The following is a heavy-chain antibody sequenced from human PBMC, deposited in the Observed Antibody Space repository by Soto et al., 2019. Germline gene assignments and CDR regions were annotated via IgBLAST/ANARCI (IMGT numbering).Heavy chain of an antibody. CDR2: IYYSGST. Sequence: SETLSLTCTFSGGSISSSSYYWGWIRQPPGKGLEWIGRIYYSGSTYYNPSLKSRVTISVDTSKNQFSLKLSSVTAADTAVYYCATLWGQDWGQGTLVTVSS. V-gene: IGHV4-39*01. J-gene: IGHJ4*02. CDR1: GGSISSSSYY. CDR3: ATLWGQD. D-gene: IGHD3-10*01.